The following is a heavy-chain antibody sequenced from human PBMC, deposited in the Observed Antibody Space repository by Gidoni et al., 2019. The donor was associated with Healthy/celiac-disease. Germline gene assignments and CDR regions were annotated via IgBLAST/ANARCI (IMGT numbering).Heavy chain of an antibody. CDR1: GFSPSTSGVG. CDR3: AHSQCDGCSCYSYYFDY. D-gene: IGHD2-15*01. V-gene: IGHV2-5*02. CDR2: IYWDDDK. J-gene: IGHJ4*02. Sequence: QITLKESGPTLVKPTQTLTLTCTFSGFSPSTSGVGVGWIRQPPGKDLEWLALIYWDDDKRYSPSLKSRLTITKDTSKNQVFLTMTNMDPVDTATYYCAHSQCDGCSCYSYYFDYWGQGTLVTVSS.